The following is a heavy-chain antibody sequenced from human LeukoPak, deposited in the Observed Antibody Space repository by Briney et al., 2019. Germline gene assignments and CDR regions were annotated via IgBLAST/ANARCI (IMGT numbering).Heavy chain of an antibody. D-gene: IGHD2-2*01. V-gene: IGHV4-59*01. Sequence: WETLSLTCTVSGGSISSYYWSWIRQPPGKGLEWIGYIYYSGSTNYNPSLKSRVTISVDTSKNQFSLKLSSVTAADTAVYYCARAAVPAAMERTPENWFDPWGQGTLVTVSS. CDR2: IYYSGST. CDR3: ARAAVPAAMERTPENWFDP. CDR1: GGSISSYY. J-gene: IGHJ5*02.